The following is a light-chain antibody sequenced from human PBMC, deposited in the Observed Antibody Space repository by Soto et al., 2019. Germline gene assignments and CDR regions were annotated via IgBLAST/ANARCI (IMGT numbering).Light chain of an antibody. CDR3: LQYNCYPYT. Sequence: DIQMTQSPSTLSASVGDRVTITCRASQSITNWLAWYQHKPGKAPRLLIYMASSLESGVPSRFSGSGAETEFTLTISSLQPDDFATYYCLQYNCYPYTFGQGTKLEIK. V-gene: IGKV1-5*03. J-gene: IGKJ2*01. CDR1: QSITNW. CDR2: MAS.